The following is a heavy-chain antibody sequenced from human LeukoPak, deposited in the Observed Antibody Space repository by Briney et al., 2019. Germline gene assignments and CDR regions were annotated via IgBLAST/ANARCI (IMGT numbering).Heavy chain of an antibody. CDR3: ARDRWELPHYYYYGLDV. J-gene: IGHJ6*02. CDR2: IHSGSGNK. D-gene: IGHD1-26*01. CDR1: GFTFNEYN. V-gene: IGHV3-21*01. Sequence: GGSLRLSCATSGFTFNEYNMNWVRQAPGRGLEWVSSIHSGSGNKYYADSVKGRFTISRDNAKNSLYLQMNSLRVDDTAVYYCARDRWELPHYYYYGLDVWGQGTTVTVSS.